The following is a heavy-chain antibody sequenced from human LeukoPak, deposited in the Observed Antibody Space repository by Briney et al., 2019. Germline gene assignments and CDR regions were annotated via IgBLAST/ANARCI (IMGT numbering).Heavy chain of an antibody. CDR3: AKQGGYGQWLVDY. Sequence: PGGSLRLSCAASGFTFSSYSMNWVRQAPGKGLEWVAVISYDGSNKYYADSVKGRFTISRDNSKNTLYLQMNSLRAEDTAVYYCAKQGGYGQWLVDYWGQGTLVTVSS. D-gene: IGHD6-19*01. CDR1: GFTFSSYS. V-gene: IGHV3-30*18. CDR2: ISYDGSNK. J-gene: IGHJ4*02.